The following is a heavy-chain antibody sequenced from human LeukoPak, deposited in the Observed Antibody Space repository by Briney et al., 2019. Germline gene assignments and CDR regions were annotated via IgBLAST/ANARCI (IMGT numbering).Heavy chain of an antibody. Sequence: PGGSLSLSCAASGFTFNNYAMNWVRQTPGGRLEWVSFIGISSGPLLYADSVKGRFTISRDNAKASVYLQMNRLRAEDTAVYYCARAKGYTSSYSFDYWGQGILVTVSS. J-gene: IGHJ4*02. V-gene: IGHV3-48*04. CDR1: GFTFNNYA. CDR2: IGISSGPL. D-gene: IGHD3-10*01. CDR3: ARAKGYTSSYSFDY.